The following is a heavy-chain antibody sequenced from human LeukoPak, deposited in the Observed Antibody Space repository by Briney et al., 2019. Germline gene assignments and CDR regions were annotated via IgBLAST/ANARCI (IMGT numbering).Heavy chain of an antibody. V-gene: IGHV4-34*01. Sequence: SETLSLTCAVYGGSFSGYYWSWIRQPPGKGLEWIGEINHSGSTNYNPSLKSRVTISVDTSKNQFSLKLSSVTAADTAVYYCARGLRDTAMATFDYWGQGTLVTVSS. J-gene: IGHJ4*02. D-gene: IGHD5-18*01. CDR2: INHSGST. CDR1: GGSFSGYY. CDR3: ARGLRDTAMATFDY.